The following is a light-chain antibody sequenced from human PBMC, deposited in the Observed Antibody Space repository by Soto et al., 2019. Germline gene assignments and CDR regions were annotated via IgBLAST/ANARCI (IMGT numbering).Light chain of an antibody. CDR2: GAS. V-gene: IGKV3-20*01. CDR3: QQDGSSPQQIT. Sequence: EIVLTQSPGTLSLSPGERATLSCRASQSVSSSYLAWYQQKPGQAPRLLIYGASSRATGIPDRFSGSGYGTDFTLTISRLEPKDFAVYYCQQDGSSPQQITFGQGTRLEIK. CDR1: QSVSSSY. J-gene: IGKJ5*01.